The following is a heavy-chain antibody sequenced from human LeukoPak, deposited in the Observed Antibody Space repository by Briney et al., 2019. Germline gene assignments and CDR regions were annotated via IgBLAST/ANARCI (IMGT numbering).Heavy chain of an antibody. CDR3: AKGVGDYGFRFDF. CDR1: GSTFSSHA. D-gene: IGHD4-17*01. V-gene: IGHV3-23*01. J-gene: IGHJ4*02. CDR2: ISGNGGST. Sequence: GGSLRLSCVASGSTFSSHAMSWVRQAPGKGLEWVSVISGNGGSTYYADSVKGRFTISRDNSKNTLYLQMNTLTAEDTAVYYCAKGVGDYGFRFDFWGQGTLVSVSS.